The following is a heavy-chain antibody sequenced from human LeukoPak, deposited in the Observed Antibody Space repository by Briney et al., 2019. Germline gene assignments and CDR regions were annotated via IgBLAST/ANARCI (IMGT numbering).Heavy chain of an antibody. Sequence: GGSLRLSCAASGFTFSSYSMNWVRQAPGKGLEWVSYISSSSSTIYYADSVKGRFTISRDNAKNSLYLQMNSLRAEDTAVYYCARDHRGGVVVAATPPEFDYWGQGTLVTVS. D-gene: IGHD2-15*01. CDR3: ARDHRGGVVVAATPPEFDY. CDR1: GFTFSSYS. J-gene: IGHJ4*02. CDR2: ISSSSSTI. V-gene: IGHV3-48*01.